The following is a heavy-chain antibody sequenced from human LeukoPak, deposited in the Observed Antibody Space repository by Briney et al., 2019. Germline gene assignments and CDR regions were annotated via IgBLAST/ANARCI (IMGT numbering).Heavy chain of an antibody. CDR2: ISSSSSTI. J-gene: IGHJ4*02. D-gene: IGHD4-17*01. CDR3: ARDRTFYGDYRVDY. Sequence: GSLRLSCAASGFTFSSYSMNWVRQAPGKGLEWVSYISSSSSTIYYADSVKGRFTISRDNAKNSLYLQMNSLRAEDTAVYYCARDRTFYGDYRVDYWGQGTLVTVSS. CDR1: GFTFSSYS. V-gene: IGHV3-48*04.